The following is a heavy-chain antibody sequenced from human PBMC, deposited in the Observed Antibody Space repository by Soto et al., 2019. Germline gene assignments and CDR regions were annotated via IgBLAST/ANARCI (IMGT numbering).Heavy chain of an antibody. Sequence: QVQLVRSGADVKKPGSSVKVSCKASGGTFSSYTISWVRQAPGQGLEWMGRIIPILGIANYAQKFQGRVTITADKSTSTAYMELSSLRSEDTAVYYCARDPTYCGGDCYSDFDYWGQGTLVTVSS. D-gene: IGHD2-21*01. CDR2: IIPILGIA. CDR1: GGTFSSYT. J-gene: IGHJ4*02. CDR3: ARDPTYCGGDCYSDFDY. V-gene: IGHV1-69*08.